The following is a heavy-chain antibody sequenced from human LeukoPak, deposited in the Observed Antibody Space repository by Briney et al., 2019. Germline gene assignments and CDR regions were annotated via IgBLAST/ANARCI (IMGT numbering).Heavy chain of an antibody. V-gene: IGHV3-30*03. CDR1: GFTFSDNY. Sequence: GGSLRLSCAASGFTFSDNYMSWIRQAPGKGLEWVAVISYDGSNKYYADSVKGRFTISRDNSKNTLYLQMNSLRAEDTAVYYCASAVTTPARDAFDIWGQGTMVTVSS. CDR2: ISYDGSNK. CDR3: ASAVTTPARDAFDI. J-gene: IGHJ3*02. D-gene: IGHD4-17*01.